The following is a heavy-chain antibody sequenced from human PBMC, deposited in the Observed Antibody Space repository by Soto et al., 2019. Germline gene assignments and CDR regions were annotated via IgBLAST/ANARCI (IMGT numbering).Heavy chain of an antibody. V-gene: IGHV1-69*02. CDR3: ARGGVAGFDY. D-gene: IGHD6-19*01. J-gene: IGHJ4*02. CDR1: GGTFSSYS. Sequence: QVQLVQSGAEVKKPGSSVKVSCKASGGTFSSYSISWVRQAPGQGLEWMGRIIPIFGIANYAQKFQGRVTITADKSTSTAYMELSSLRAEDTAVYHCARGGVAGFDYWGQGTLVTVSS. CDR2: IIPIFGIA.